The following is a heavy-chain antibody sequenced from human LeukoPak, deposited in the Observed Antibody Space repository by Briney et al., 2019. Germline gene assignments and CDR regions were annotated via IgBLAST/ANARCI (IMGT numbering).Heavy chain of an antibody. Sequence: SQTLSLTCTVSGGSISSGGYYWSWIRQHPGKGLEWIGYIYYSGSTYYNPSLRSRLAISVDTSKNQFSLKLSSVTAADTAVYYCARSYCSSSSCYFGRWFDPWGQGTLVTVSS. CDR3: ARSYCSSSSCYFGRWFDP. J-gene: IGHJ5*02. V-gene: IGHV4-31*03. CDR2: IYYSGST. D-gene: IGHD2-2*01. CDR1: GGSISSGGYY.